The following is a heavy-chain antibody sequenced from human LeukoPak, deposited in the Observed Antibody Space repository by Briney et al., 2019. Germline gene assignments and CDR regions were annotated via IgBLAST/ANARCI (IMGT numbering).Heavy chain of an antibody. CDR2: IYTSGST. J-gene: IGHJ3*02. Sequence: MSSETLSLTCTVSGGSISSYYWSWIRQPAGKGLEWIGRIYTSGSTNYNPSLKSRVTMSVDTSKNQFSLKLSSVTAADTAVYYCARDLIVGAPSALFDIWGQGTMVTVSS. CDR3: ARDLIVGAPSALFDI. D-gene: IGHD1-26*01. V-gene: IGHV4-4*07. CDR1: GGSISSYY.